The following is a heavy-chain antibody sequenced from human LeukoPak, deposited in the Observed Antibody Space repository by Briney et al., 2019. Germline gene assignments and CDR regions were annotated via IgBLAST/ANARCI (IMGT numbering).Heavy chain of an antibody. J-gene: IGHJ4*02. V-gene: IGHV1-69*05. CDR1: GGTFISYA. CDR2: IIPIFGTA. D-gene: IGHD3/OR15-3a*01. Sequence: GASVKVSCKASGGTFISYAISWVRQAPGQGLEWMGGIIPIFGTANYAQKFQGRVTMTRDMSTSTVYMELSSLRSEDTAVYYCARDTPNMIFGVVTAFDYWGQGTLVTVSS. CDR3: ARDTPNMIFGVVTAFDY.